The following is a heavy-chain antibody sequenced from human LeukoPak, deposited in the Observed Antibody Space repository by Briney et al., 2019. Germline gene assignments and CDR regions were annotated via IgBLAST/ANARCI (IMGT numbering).Heavy chain of an antibody. D-gene: IGHD3-22*01. Sequence: GESLKISCKGSGYSFTSYWIGWVRQMPGKGLEWMGIICPGDSDTRYSPSFQGQVTISADKSISTAYLQWSSLKASDTAMYYCARPLYYYYDSSGYYSPFGYWGQGTLVTVSS. CDR2: ICPGDSDT. V-gene: IGHV5-51*01. CDR1: GYSFTSYW. CDR3: ARPLYYYYDSSGYYSPFGY. J-gene: IGHJ4*02.